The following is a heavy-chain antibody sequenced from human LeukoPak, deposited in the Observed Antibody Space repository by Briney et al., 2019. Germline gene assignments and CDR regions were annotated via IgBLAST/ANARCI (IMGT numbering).Heavy chain of an antibody. CDR1: GFTFSSYA. CDR2: ISGSGGST. D-gene: IGHD3-9*01. V-gene: IGHV3-23*01. Sequence: GGSLRLSCAASGFTFSSYAMSWVRQAPGKGLEWVSAISGSGGSTYYADSVKGRFTISRDNSKNTLYLQMNSLRAGDTAVYYCAKDLPSTYYDILTGPEDPDYWGQGTLVTVSS. J-gene: IGHJ4*02. CDR3: AKDLPSTYYDILTGPEDPDY.